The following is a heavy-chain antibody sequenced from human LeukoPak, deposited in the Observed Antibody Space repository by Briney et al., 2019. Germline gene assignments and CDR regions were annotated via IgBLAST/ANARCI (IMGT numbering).Heavy chain of an antibody. CDR2: ISGSGGTT. CDR3: ARAWNLGLYSSGWYLAGWLDY. J-gene: IGHJ4*02. Sequence: PGGSLRLSCAASGFTFSSQAMSWVRQAPGKGLEWVSGISGSGGTTYYADSVKGRFTISRDNAKNSLYLQMNSLRAEDTAVYYCARAWNLGLYSSGWYLAGWLDYWGQGTLVTVSS. D-gene: IGHD6-19*01. CDR1: GFTFSSQA. V-gene: IGHV3-23*01.